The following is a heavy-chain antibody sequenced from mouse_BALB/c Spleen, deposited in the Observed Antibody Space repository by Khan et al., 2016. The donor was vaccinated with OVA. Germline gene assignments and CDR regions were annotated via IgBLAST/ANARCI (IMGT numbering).Heavy chain of an antibody. CDR3: ARLTPY. J-gene: IGHJ3*01. V-gene: IGHV1S137*01. Sequence: QVQLKQSVPAVFSPGVSVTISFHGSFYTFPYSSMPFFKPRPATRLSFILFLIPYNGNTNYNQKFNGKATMTVDRSSSTAYMELARLTSDDSAIYCCARLTPYWGQGTLVTVSA. CDR1: FYTFPYSS. CDR2: LIPYNGNT.